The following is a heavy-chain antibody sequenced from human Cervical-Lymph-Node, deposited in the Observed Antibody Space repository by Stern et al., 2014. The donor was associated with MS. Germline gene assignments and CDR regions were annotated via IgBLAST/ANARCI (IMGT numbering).Heavy chain of an antibody. Sequence: VQLVQSGAEVKKPGASVKVSCKTSAYTFTDYYMHWVRQAPGQGLEWMGWINCNTGGTNYAQKFQGRVTMTRDTSISTAYMELSRLRSDDTAVYYCARDRGGTAGYFGYWGQGTLVTVSS. V-gene: IGHV1-2*02. CDR3: ARDRGGTAGYFGY. CDR1: AYTFTDYY. J-gene: IGHJ4*02. D-gene: IGHD3-10*01. CDR2: INCNTGGT.